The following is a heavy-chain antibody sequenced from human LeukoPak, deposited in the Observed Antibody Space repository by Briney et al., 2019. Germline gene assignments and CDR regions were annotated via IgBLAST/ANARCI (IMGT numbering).Heavy chain of an antibody. J-gene: IGHJ1*01. CDR3: AXXXXSPDSXXXXXXXXXXXXXTKGPSXH. V-gene: IGHV3-20*04. Sequence: GGSLRLSCAASGFTFSSYAMHWVRQAPGKGLEWVSGINWDGTNTAYADSAKDRFTISRHNAKHTLYLQMNRLRPEDTALYYCAXXXXSPDSXXXXXXXXXXXXXTKGPSXHW. CDR1: GFTFSSYA. D-gene: IGHD2-21*02. CDR2: INWDGTNT.